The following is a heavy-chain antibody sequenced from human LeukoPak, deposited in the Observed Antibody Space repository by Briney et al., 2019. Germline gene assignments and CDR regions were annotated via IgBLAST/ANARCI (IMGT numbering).Heavy chain of an antibody. J-gene: IGHJ4*02. V-gene: IGHV4-59*01. CDR1: GDSISSYY. D-gene: IGHD6-19*01. Sequence: SETLSLTCTVSGDSISSYYWSWIRQPPGKGLEWIGYIYYSGNTNYNPSLESRVTISVDTSKNQLSLQLSSVTAADTAVYYCARAKKAVAGFFDYWGQGTLVTVSS. CDR2: IYYSGNT. CDR3: ARAKKAVAGFFDY.